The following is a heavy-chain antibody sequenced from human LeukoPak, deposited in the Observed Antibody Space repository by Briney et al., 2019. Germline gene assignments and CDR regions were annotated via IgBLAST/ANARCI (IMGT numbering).Heavy chain of an antibody. CDR1: GFTFSSYA. Sequence: GGSLRLSCAASGFTFSSYAMSWVRQAPGKGLEWVSAISGSGGSTYYADSVKGRFTISRDNSKNTLYLQMNSLRAEDTAVYYCAKDLGDIVVVQNPIIDYWGQGTLVTVSS. V-gene: IGHV3-23*01. D-gene: IGHD2-2*01. CDR2: ISGSGGST. CDR3: AKDLGDIVVVQNPIIDY. J-gene: IGHJ4*02.